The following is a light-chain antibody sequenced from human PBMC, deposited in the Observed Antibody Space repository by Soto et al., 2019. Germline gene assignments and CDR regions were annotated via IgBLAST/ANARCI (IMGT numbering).Light chain of an antibody. V-gene: IGKV3-20*01. CDR1: QSVFSS. CDR2: AAS. CDR3: QQYGSSPAT. Sequence: EIVMTQSPATLSVSPGERATLSCRASQSVFSSLAWYQQKPGQAPRLLIYAASSRATGIPDRFSGSGSGTDFTLTISRLEPEDFAVYYCQQYGSSPATFGQGTKVDIK. J-gene: IGKJ1*01.